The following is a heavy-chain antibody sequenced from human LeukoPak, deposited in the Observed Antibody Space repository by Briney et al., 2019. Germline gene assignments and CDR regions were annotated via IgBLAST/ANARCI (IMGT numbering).Heavy chain of an antibody. CDR1: GYTLTELS. J-gene: IGHJ6*02. D-gene: IGHD6-19*01. CDR2: FDPEDGET. Sequence: ASVKVSCKVSGYTLTELSMHWVGQAPGKGLEWMGGFDPEDGETIYAQKFQGRVTMTEDTSTDTAYMELSSLRSEDTAVYYCATGGCGWYPGWDYYYGMDVWGQGTTVTVSS. V-gene: IGHV1-24*01. CDR3: ATGGCGWYPGWDYYYGMDV.